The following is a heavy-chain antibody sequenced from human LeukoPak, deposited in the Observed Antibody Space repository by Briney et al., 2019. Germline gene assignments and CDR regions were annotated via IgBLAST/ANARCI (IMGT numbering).Heavy chain of an antibody. CDR3: ASLHQFRYGGNSGGWRGDAFDI. D-gene: IGHD4-23*01. J-gene: IGHJ3*02. Sequence: GESLKISCKGSGYSFTSYWISWVRQMPGKGLEWMGRIDPSDSYTNYSPSFQGHVTISADKSISTAYLQWSSLKASDTAMYYCASLHQFRYGGNSGGWRGDAFDIWGQGTMVTVSS. CDR1: GYSFTSYW. CDR2: IDPSDSYT. V-gene: IGHV5-10-1*01.